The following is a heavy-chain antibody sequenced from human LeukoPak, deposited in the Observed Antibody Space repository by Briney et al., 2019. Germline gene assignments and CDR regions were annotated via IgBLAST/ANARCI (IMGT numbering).Heavy chain of an antibody. CDR1: GGSISSYY. Sequence: SETLSLTCTVSGGSISSYYWSWIRQPPGKGLEWIGYIYYSGSTNYNPSLKSRVTISVDTSRNQFSLRLSSVTAADTAVYYCARDAEFFDSWGQGTLVTVSS. CDR3: ARDAEFFDS. CDR2: IYYSGST. V-gene: IGHV4-59*12. J-gene: IGHJ4*02.